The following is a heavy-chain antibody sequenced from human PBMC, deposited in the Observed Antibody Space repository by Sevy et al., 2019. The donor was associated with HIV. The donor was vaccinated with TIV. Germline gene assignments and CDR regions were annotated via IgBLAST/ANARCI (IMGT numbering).Heavy chain of an antibody. CDR1: GFTFSSYA. V-gene: IGHV3-23*01. Sequence: GGSLRLSCAASGFTFSSYAMSWVRQAPGKGLEWVSAIRGSGGSTYYADSVKGRFTISRDNSKNTLYLQMNSLRAEDTAVYYCANIAYCGGDCYSVHDYWGQGTLVTVSS. CDR2: IRGSGGST. J-gene: IGHJ4*02. D-gene: IGHD2-21*02. CDR3: ANIAYCGGDCYSVHDY.